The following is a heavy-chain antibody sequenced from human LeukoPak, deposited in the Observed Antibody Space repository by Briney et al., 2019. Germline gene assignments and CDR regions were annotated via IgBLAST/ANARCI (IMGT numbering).Heavy chain of an antibody. CDR3: ATRRGEN. Sequence: GGSLRLSCAASGFTFSTYWMSWVCQAPGKGLEWVALIKEVDSDTYYMDSVRGRFTIFRDNADNSLYLQMNSLRGDDTAVYYCATRRGENWGQGTLVTVSS. V-gene: IGHV3-7*01. CDR1: GFTFSTYW. J-gene: IGHJ4*02. CDR2: IKEVDSDT.